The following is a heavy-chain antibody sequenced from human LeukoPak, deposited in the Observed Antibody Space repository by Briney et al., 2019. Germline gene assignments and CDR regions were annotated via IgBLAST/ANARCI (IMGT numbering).Heavy chain of an antibody. CDR3: AKDMGSGYDLGYYGMDV. CDR1: GFTFSSYA. J-gene: IGHJ6*02. D-gene: IGHD5-12*01. V-gene: IGHV3-23*01. Sequence: GGSLRLSCAASGFTFSSYAMSWVRQAPGKGLEWVSAISGSGGSIGYADSVKGRFTISRDNAKNSLHLQMNSLRAEDTALYYCAKDMGSGYDLGYYGMDVWGQGTTVTVSS. CDR2: ISGSGGSI.